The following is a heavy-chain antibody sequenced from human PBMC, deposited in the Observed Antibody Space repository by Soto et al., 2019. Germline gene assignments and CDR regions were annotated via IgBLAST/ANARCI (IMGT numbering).Heavy chain of an antibody. D-gene: IGHD3-22*01. CDR1: GGTFSSYA. J-gene: IGHJ3*02. CDR2: IIPIFGTA. CDR3: ARDRYYYDSSGFHDAFDI. Sequence: SVKVSCKASGGTFSSYAISWVRQAPGQGLEWMGRIIPIFGTANYAQKFQGRATITADESTSTAYMELSSLRSEDTAVYYCARDRYYYDSSGFHDAFDIWGQGTMVTVS. V-gene: IGHV1-69*13.